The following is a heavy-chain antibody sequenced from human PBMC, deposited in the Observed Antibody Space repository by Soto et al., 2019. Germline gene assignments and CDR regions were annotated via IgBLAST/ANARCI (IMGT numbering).Heavy chain of an antibody. Sequence: GGSLRLSCAASGFTFSSYAMSWVRQAPGKGLEWVSAISGSGGSTYYADSVKGRFTISRDNAKNSLYLQMNSLRAEDTAVYYCAREEAVAGMYWGQGTLVTVSS. V-gene: IGHV3-23*01. CDR1: GFTFSSYA. CDR2: ISGSGGST. J-gene: IGHJ4*02. D-gene: IGHD6-19*01. CDR3: AREEAVAGMY.